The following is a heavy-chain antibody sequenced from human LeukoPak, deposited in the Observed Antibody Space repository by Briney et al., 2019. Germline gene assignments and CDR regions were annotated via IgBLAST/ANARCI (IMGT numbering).Heavy chain of an antibody. CDR1: GFTFSSYS. CDR3: ASRGYSGSYYYAFDI. CDR2: ISSSGSTI. D-gene: IGHD1-26*01. V-gene: IGHV3-48*04. J-gene: IGHJ3*02. Sequence: GGSLRLSCAASGFTFSSYSMNWVRQAPGKGLEWVSYISSSGSTIYYADSVKGRFTISRDNAKNSLYLQMNSLRAEDTAVYYCASRGYSGSYYYAFDIWGQGTMVTVSS.